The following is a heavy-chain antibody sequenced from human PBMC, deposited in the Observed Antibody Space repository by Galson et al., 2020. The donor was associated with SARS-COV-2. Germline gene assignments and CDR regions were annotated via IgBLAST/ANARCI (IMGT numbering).Heavy chain of an antibody. D-gene: IGHD2-2*01. CDR1: GGTFSSYA. Sequence: SVKVSCKASGGTFSSYAISWVRQAPGQGLEWMGGIIPIFGTANYAQKFQGRVTITADESTSTAYMELSSLRSEDTAVYYCARAGYQLSPRDDYYCMDVWGQGTTVTVSS. CDR2: IIPIFGTA. V-gene: IGHV1-69*13. J-gene: IGHJ6*02. CDR3: ARAGYQLSPRDDYYCMDV.